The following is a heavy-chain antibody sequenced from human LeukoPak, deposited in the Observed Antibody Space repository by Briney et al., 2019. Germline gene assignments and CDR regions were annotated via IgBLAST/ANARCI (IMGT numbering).Heavy chain of an antibody. V-gene: IGHV3-33*08. Sequence: GGSLRLSCAASGLTFSDYAMTWVRQAPGKGLEWVAVIWYDGSNKYYADSVKGRFTISRDNSRNTLYLQMNSLRAEDTAVYYCARDRSDYLFDYWGQGTLVTVSS. CDR2: IWYDGSNK. CDR1: GLTFSDYA. CDR3: ARDRSDYLFDY. D-gene: IGHD4-17*01. J-gene: IGHJ4*02.